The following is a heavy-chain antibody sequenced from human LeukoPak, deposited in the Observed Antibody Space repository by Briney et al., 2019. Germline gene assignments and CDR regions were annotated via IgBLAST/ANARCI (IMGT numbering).Heavy chain of an antibody. D-gene: IGHD3-10*01. CDR3: ATQLGEVSTIDY. J-gene: IGHJ4*02. CDR1: GYSISSGYY. Sequence: SETLSLTCTVSGYSISSGYYWGWIRQPPGKGLEWIGSIYYSGSTYYNPSLKSRVTISVDTSKNQFSLKLSSVTAADTAVYYCATQLGEVSTIDYWGQGTLVTVSS. CDR2: IYYSGST. V-gene: IGHV4-38-2*02.